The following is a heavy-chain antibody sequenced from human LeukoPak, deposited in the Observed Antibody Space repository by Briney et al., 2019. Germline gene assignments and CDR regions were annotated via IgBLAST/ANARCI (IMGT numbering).Heavy chain of an antibody. CDR3: AKGLSSYYDFWSGFGWFDP. Sequence: GGSLRLSCAASGFTFDDYAMHWVRQAPGKGLEWVSGISWNSGSIGYADSVKGRFTISRDNAKSSLYLQMNSLRAEDMALYYCAKGLSSYYDFWSGFGWFDPWGQGTLVTVSS. V-gene: IGHV3-9*03. CDR2: ISWNSGSI. CDR1: GFTFDDYA. J-gene: IGHJ5*02. D-gene: IGHD3-3*01.